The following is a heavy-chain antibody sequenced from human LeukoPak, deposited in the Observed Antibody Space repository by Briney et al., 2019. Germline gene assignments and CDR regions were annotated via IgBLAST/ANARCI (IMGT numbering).Heavy chain of an antibody. CDR1: GFTFSSYW. CDR3: ARYSGPRRRGYSYGSGFDY. D-gene: IGHD5-18*01. Sequence: PGGSLRLSCAASGFTFSSYWMHWVRQAPGKGLVWVSRINSDGSSTSYADSVKGRFTISRDNAKNTLYLQMNSLRAEDTAVYYCARYSGPRRRGYSYGSGFDYWGQGTLVTVSS. V-gene: IGHV3-74*01. J-gene: IGHJ4*02. CDR2: INSDGSST.